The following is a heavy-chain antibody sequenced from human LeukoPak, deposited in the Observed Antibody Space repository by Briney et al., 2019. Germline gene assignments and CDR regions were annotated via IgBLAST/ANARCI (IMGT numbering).Heavy chain of an antibody. V-gene: IGHV1-69*04. Sequence: SVKVSCKASGGTFSSYTISWVRQAPGQGLEWMGRIIPIPGIANYAQKFQGRVTITADKSTSTAYMELSSLRSEDTAVYYCARDLSWVAGILDYWGQGTLVTVSS. CDR2: IIPIPGIA. CDR3: ARDLSWVAGILDY. J-gene: IGHJ4*02. D-gene: IGHD6-19*01. CDR1: GGTFSSYT.